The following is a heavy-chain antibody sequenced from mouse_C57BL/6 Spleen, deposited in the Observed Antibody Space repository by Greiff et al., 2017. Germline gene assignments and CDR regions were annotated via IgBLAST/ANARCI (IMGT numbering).Heavy chain of an antibody. D-gene: IGHD1-2*01. CDR2: IDPSDSYT. Sequence: QVQLQQPGAELVKPGASVKLSCKASGYTFTSYWMQWVKQRPGQGLEWIGEIDPSDSYTNYNQKFKGKATLTVDTSSSTAYMQRSSLTSEDSAVYYCARFFSITAGDDWGKGTTLTVSS. CDR1: GYTFTSYW. V-gene: IGHV1-50*01. CDR3: ARFFSITAGDD. J-gene: IGHJ2*01.